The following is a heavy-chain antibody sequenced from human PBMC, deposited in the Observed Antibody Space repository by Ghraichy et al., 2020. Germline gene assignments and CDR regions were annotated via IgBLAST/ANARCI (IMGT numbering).Heavy chain of an antibody. J-gene: IGHJ4*02. V-gene: IGHV3-7*01. CDR1: GFTFSSYW. CDR2: IKQDGSEK. CDR3: ARYSGYLDY. Sequence: LSLTCAASGFTFSSYWMSWVRQAPGKGLEWVANIKQDGSEKYYVDSVKGRFTFSRDNAKNSLYLQMNSLRAEDTAVYFCARYSGYLDYWGQGTLVTVSS. D-gene: IGHD1-1*01.